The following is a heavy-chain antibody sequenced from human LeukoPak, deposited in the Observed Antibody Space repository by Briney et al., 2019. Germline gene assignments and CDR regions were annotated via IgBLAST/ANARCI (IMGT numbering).Heavy chain of an antibody. J-gene: IGHJ4*02. D-gene: IGHD5-12*01. Sequence: ASVKVSCKASGYTFTGYDINWVRQAPGQGLEWMGWISAYNGNTNYAQKLQGRVTMTTDTSTSTAYMDLRSLRSDDTAVYYCAREMHIVALYSFDYWGQGTLVTVSS. CDR1: GYTFTGYD. CDR2: ISAYNGNT. V-gene: IGHV1-18*01. CDR3: AREMHIVALYSFDY.